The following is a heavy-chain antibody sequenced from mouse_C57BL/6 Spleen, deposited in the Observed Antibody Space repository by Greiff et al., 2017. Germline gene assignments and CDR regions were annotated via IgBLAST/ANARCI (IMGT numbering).Heavy chain of an antibody. D-gene: IGHD1-1*01. J-gene: IGHJ4*01. CDR1: GYTFTDYY. Sequence: QVQLQQSGPELVKPGASVKISCKASGYTFTDYYINWVKQRPGQGLEWIGWIYPGSGNTKYNEKFKGKATLTVDTYSSTASMQLSSLSSEYSAVYFCARGYYGSSYVGGAMDYWGQGTSVTGSS. CDR3: ARGYYGSSYVGGAMDY. V-gene: IGHV1-84*01. CDR2: IYPGSGNT.